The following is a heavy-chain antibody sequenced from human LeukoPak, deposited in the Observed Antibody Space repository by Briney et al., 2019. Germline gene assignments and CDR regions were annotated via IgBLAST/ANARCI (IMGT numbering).Heavy chain of an antibody. Sequence: SETLSLTCTVSGGSISSYYWSWIRQPPGKGVEWIGYIYYSGSTNYNPSLKSRVTISVDTSKNQFSLKLSSVTAADTAVYYCARVRGYGAFDIWGQGTMVTVSS. V-gene: IGHV4-59*01. CDR2: IYYSGST. D-gene: IGHD1-1*01. CDR3: ARVRGYGAFDI. CDR1: GGSISSYY. J-gene: IGHJ3*02.